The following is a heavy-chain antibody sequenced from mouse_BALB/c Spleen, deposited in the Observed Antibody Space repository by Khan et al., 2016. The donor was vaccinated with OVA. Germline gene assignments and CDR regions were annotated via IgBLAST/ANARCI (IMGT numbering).Heavy chain of an antibody. Sequence: VQLQESRVELARPGASVKMSCKASGYTFTSYTIHWVRQRPGQAPEWIGHINPSNDYTNYNQNFKDKATLIVDKSSTTAYMQLSSLTSEDSAVYYFVREGAYHRSDGWFAYWGQGTLVTVSA. J-gene: IGHJ3*01. CDR3: VREGAYHRSDGWFAY. CDR2: INPSNDYT. D-gene: IGHD2-14*01. CDR1: GYTFTSYT. V-gene: IGHV1-4*01.